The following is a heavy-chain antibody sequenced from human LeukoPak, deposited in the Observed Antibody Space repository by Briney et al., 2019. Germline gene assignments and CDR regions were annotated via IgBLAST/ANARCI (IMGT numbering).Heavy chain of an antibody. CDR1: GFTFSDYN. CDR2: ITSSSSYM. Sequence: GGSLRLSWAASGFTFSDYNMNWVRQAPGKGLEWVSSITSSSSYMYYADSVKGRFTISRDNAGNSLYLQMNSLRAEDTAVYYCARGGSSSPVISVHWGQGTLVTVSS. D-gene: IGHD6-6*01. V-gene: IGHV3-21*01. CDR3: ARGGSSSPVISVH. J-gene: IGHJ4*02.